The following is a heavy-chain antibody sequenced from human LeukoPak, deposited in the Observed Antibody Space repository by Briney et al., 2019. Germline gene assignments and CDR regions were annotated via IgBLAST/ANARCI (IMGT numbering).Heavy chain of an antibody. V-gene: IGHV1-18*01. CDR2: ISAYNGNT. CDR3: ARLDTTWIQLWSLDY. J-gene: IGHJ4*02. CDR1: GYTFTSYG. D-gene: IGHD5-18*01. Sequence: ASVKVSCKASGYTFTSYGISWVRQAPGQGLEWMGWISAYNGNTNYAQKLQGRVTMTTDTSTSTAYMELRSLRSDDTAVYYCARLDTTWIQLWSLDYWGQGTLVTVSS.